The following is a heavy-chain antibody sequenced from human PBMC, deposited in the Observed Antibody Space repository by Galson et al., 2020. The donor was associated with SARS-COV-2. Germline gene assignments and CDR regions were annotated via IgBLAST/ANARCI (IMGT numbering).Heavy chain of an antibody. J-gene: IGHJ4*02. Sequence: ASVTVSCKTSGYTFMSYYMHWLRPAPAQGLEWIGWIYPNSGGTYYGQKVQGRVTLTRDTSVNTVYLESSGLRSDDTAIYYWARENWYYDYWGQGTAVTGSS. D-gene: IGHD1-1*01. CDR3: ARENWYYDY. V-gene: IGHV1-2*02. CDR2: IYPNSGGT. CDR1: GYTFMSYY.